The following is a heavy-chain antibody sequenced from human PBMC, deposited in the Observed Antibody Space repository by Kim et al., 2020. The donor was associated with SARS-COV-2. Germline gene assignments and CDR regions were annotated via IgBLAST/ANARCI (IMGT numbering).Heavy chain of an antibody. CDR1: GFTFSSYS. CDR3: ARDFTMVRGVTRT. D-gene: IGHD3-10*01. CDR2: ISSSSSYI. Sequence: GGSLRLSCAASGFTFSSYSMNWVRQAPGKGLEWVSSISSSSSYIYYADSVKGRFTISRDNAKNSLYLQMNSLRAEDTAVHYCARDFTMVRGVTRTWGQGTLVTVSS. V-gene: IGHV3-21*01. J-gene: IGHJ5*02.